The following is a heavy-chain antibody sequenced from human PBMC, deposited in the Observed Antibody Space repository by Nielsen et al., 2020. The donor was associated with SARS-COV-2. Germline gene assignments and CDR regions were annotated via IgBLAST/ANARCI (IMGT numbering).Heavy chain of an antibody. D-gene: IGHD4-17*01. CDR2: INNSGTA. Sequence: SETLSLTCSVSGGSISSSSFYWGWIRQSPGKGLEWIGSINNSGTAYYNPSLKGRVTISVDTSKNQFSLKLSSVTAADTAVYYCARPDYGDYRYWYFDLWGRGTLVTVSS. V-gene: IGHV4-39*07. CDR3: ARPDYGDYRYWYFDL. CDR1: GGSISSSSFY. J-gene: IGHJ2*01.